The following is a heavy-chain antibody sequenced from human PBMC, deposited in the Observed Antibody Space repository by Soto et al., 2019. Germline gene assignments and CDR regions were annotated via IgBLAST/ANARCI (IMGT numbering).Heavy chain of an antibody. CDR3: GKSPDFYYYGMDV. CDR1: GFAFSSHG. J-gene: IGHJ6*02. Sequence: EVQLLESGGVLVQPGGSLGLSCAASGFAFSSHGMSWVRQAPGKGLEWVSAISGSGANTYYADSVTGRFIISRDNSKNTVSLQMNSLRADDTAVYYCGKSPDFYYYGMDVWGQGTTVTVSS. V-gene: IGHV3-23*01. CDR2: ISGSGANT.